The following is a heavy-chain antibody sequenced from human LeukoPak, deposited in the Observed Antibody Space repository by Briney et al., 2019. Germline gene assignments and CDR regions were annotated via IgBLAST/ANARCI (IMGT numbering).Heavy chain of an antibody. CDR1: GFTLSVYS. CDR3: ARGLSSGWYYGPDY. D-gene: IGHD6-19*01. V-gene: IGHV3-21*01. Sequence: PGGSLRLSCAASGFTLSVYSMNWVRQAPGKGLEWVSCISTTSSYIYYADSVKGRFTISRDNAKMSLYLQMNSLRAEDTAVYYCARGLSSGWYYGPDYWGQGTLVTVSS. J-gene: IGHJ4*02. CDR2: ISTTSSYI.